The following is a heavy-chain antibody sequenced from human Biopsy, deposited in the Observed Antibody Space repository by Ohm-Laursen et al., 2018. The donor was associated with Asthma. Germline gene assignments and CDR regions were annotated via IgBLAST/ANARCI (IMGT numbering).Heavy chain of an antibody. CDR1: GFTFGDYW. CDR3: ARTFHFWSPYHAEHYQL. Sequence: SLRLSCAASGFTFGDYWMSWVRQVPGKGLEWVANIKHDGTEKNHVDSLKGRFTISRDNAKNSLYLQINSLRAEDTAVYYCARTFHFWSPYHAEHYQLGGQGTRVTVSS. J-gene: IGHJ1*01. D-gene: IGHD3-3*02. CDR2: IKHDGTEK. V-gene: IGHV3-7*01.